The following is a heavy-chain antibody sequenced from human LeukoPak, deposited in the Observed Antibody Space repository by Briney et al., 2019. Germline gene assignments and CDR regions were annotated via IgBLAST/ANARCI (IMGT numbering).Heavy chain of an antibody. Sequence: PGRSLRLSCAASGFTFSSYAMHWVRQAPGKGLGWVAVISYDGSNKYYADSVKGRFTISRDNSKNTLYLQVDSLRVEDTAVYYCARDYSSTSGKHAFDIWGQGTMVTVSS. CDR1: GFTFSSYA. D-gene: IGHD6-13*01. J-gene: IGHJ3*02. CDR2: ISYDGSNK. CDR3: ARDYSSTSGKHAFDI. V-gene: IGHV3-30-3*01.